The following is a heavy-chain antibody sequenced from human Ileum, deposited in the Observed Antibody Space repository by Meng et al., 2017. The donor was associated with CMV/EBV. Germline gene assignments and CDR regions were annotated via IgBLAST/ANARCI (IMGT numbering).Heavy chain of an antibody. CDR3: ARILLTSYYYGMDV. CDR2: IYYSGST. V-gene: IGHV4-59*01. CDR1: GGSISSYY. D-gene: IGHD2-8*01. J-gene: IGHJ6*02. Sequence: SETLSLTCTVSGGSISSYYWSWIRQPPGKGLEWIGYIYYSGSTNYNPSLKSRVTISVDTSKNQFSLKLSSVTAADTAVYYCARILLTSYYYGMDVWGQGTTVTVSS.